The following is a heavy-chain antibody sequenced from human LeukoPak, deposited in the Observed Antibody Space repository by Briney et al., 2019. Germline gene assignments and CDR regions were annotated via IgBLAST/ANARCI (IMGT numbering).Heavy chain of an antibody. D-gene: IGHD5-18*01. CDR3: ARVRGVDTAIDYYYMDV. J-gene: IGHJ6*03. V-gene: IGHV1-69*13. Sequence: SVKVSCKASGGTFSSYAISWVRQAPGQGLEWMGGIIPIFGTANYAQKFQGRVTITADESTSTAYMELSSLRSEDTAVYYCARVRGVDTAIDYYYMDVWGKGTTVTISS. CDR2: IIPIFGTA. CDR1: GGTFSSYA.